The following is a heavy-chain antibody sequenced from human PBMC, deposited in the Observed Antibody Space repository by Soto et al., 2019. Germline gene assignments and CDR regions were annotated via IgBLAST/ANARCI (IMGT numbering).Heavy chain of an antibody. CDR3: ARVAASYGGPLNRFYS. V-gene: IGHV4-39*01. Sequence: SETLSLTCTVSGASITSTSYHWGWIRQPPGKGLEWIGNFYYSGSTYYNPSLRSRVTISVDASKNQFSVKVSSVTATDTAVYYCARVAASYGGPLNRFYSRGQGAPVTVSA. J-gene: IGHJ5*01. CDR2: FYYSGST. CDR1: GASITSTSYH. D-gene: IGHD2-15*01.